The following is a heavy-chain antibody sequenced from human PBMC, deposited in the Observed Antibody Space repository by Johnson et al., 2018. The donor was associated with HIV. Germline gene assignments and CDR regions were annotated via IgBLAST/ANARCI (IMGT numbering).Heavy chain of an antibody. J-gene: IGHJ3*02. CDR2: ISYDGSNK. CDR3: AKGWDPMTTVNTFAFDI. V-gene: IGHV3-30*04. D-gene: IGHD4-11*01. Sequence: QVQLVESGGGVVQPGRSLRLSCAASGFTFSSYAMHWVRQAPGKGLEWVAVISYDGSNKYYADSVRGRFTISRDNSKNTLYLQMNTLRAGDTAVYYCAKGWDPMTTVNTFAFDIWGPGTMVTVSS. CDR1: GFTFSSYA.